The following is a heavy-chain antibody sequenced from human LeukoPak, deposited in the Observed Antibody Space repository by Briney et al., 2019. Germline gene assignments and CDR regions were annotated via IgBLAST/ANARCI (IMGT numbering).Heavy chain of an antibody. V-gene: IGHV3-43*02. D-gene: IGHD3-22*01. CDR1: GFTFDDYA. J-gene: IGHJ4*02. CDR2: ISGDGGST. CDR3: AKGPGDSSGYYLFDY. Sequence: GGSLRLSCAASGFTFDDYAMHWVRQAPGKGLAWVSLISGDGGSTYYADSVKGRFTISRDNSKNSLYLQMNSLRTEDTALYYCAKGPGDSSGYYLFDYWGQGTLVTVSS.